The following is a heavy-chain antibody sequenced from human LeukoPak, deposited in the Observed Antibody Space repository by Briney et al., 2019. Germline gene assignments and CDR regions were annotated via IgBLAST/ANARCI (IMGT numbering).Heavy chain of an antibody. Sequence: GGSLRLSCAASGFTVSSNYMSWVRQAPGKGLEWVSVIYSGGRTYYADSVKGRFTISRDNSKNTLYLQMNGLRAEDTAVYYCARERRGYEDYFDFWGQGTLVTVSS. CDR3: ARERRGYEDYFDF. CDR2: IYSGGRT. V-gene: IGHV3-66*02. D-gene: IGHD5-18*01. J-gene: IGHJ4*02. CDR1: GFTVSSNY.